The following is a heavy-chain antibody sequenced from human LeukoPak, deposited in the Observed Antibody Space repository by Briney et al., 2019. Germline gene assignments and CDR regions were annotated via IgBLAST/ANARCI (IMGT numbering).Heavy chain of an antibody. Sequence: GGSLRLSCAASGFTFSSYAMHWVRQAPGKGLEWVAVISYDGSNKYYADSVKGRFTISRDNSKNTLYLQMNSLRAEDTAVYYCARDPGPYSSGWYVGYWGQGTLVTVSS. CDR1: GFTFSSYA. CDR2: ISYDGSNK. V-gene: IGHV3-30-3*01. CDR3: ARDPGPYSSGWYVGY. D-gene: IGHD6-19*01. J-gene: IGHJ4*02.